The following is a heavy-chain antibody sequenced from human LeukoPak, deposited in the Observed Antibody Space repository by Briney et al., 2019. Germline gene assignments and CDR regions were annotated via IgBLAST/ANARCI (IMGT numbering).Heavy chain of an antibody. D-gene: IGHD2-8*01. Sequence: ASVKVSCKASGYTFTSYGISWVRQAPGQGLEWMGWISAYNGNTNYAQKLQGRVTMTTDTSTSTAYMELRGLRSDDTAVYYCARGIGYCTNGVCFRDYYMDVWGKGTTVTVSS. CDR1: GYTFTSYG. CDR3: ARGIGYCTNGVCFRDYYMDV. J-gene: IGHJ6*03. V-gene: IGHV1-18*01. CDR2: ISAYNGNT.